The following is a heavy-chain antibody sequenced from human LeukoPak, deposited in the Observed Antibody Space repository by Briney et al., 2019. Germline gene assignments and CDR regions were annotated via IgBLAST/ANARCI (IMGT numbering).Heavy chain of an antibody. CDR2: FSGGGDS. D-gene: IGHD3-22*01. CDR3: AKEVDRHFDLKY. J-gene: IGHJ4*02. Sequence: AGGSLRLSCAASGFTSGIYAMSWVRQAPGKGLEWVSAFSGGGDSFYADSVKGRFTISRDTPNKILYLRMSSLRAEDTAVYYCAKEVDRHFDLKYWGQGALVTVSS. V-gene: IGHV3-23*01. CDR1: GFTSGIYA.